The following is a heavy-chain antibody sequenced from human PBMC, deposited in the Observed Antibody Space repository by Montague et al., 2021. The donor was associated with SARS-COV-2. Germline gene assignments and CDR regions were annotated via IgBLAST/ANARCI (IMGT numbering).Heavy chain of an antibody. CDR1: GGSFSSYY. J-gene: IGHJ3*02. D-gene: IGHD6-19*01. V-gene: IGHV4-59*01. CDR2: IYYSGTT. Sequence: SETLSLTCTVSGGSFSSYYWSWTRQPPGKGLEWIGYIYYSGTTNYNPSLKSRVTISVDTSKNQFSLKLSSVTAADTAVYYCARGSGWMGNAFDIWGRGTMVTVPS. CDR3: ARGSGWMGNAFDI.